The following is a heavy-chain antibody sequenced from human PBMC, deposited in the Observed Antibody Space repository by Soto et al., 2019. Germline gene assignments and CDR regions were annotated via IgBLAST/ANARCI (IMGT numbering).Heavy chain of an antibody. CDR1: GFTFSSYA. J-gene: IGHJ4*02. V-gene: IGHV3-23*01. Sequence: GGSLRLSCAASGFTFSSYAMSWVRQAPGKGLEWVSAISGSGGSTYYADSVKGRFTISRDNSKNTLYLQMNSLRAEDTAVYYCAKDRNAHSGGCPIFFDYWGQGTLVTVSS. CDR3: AKDRNAHSGGCPIFFDY. D-gene: IGHD1-26*01. CDR2: ISGSGGST.